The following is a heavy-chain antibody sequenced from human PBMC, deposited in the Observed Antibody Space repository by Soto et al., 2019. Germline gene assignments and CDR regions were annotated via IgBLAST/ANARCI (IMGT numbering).Heavy chain of an antibody. CDR3: ARDAIRGSAAMKSY. V-gene: IGHV4-59*01. CDR1: GTSISSYY. J-gene: IGHJ4*02. Sequence: PSETLSLTWTVSGTSISSYYWSWIRQPPGKGLEWIAKIHYSGTTNYNPSLASRVTLSVDTSKNQFSLKMTSGTAADRAMYFCARDAIRGSAAMKSYWGLGALVTVS. CDR2: IHYSGTT.